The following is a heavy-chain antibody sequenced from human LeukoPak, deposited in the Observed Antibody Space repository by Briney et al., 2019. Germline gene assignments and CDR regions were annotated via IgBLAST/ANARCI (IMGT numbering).Heavy chain of an antibody. CDR2: INSRGSN. V-gene: IGHV4-61*02. D-gene: IGHD6-25*01. Sequence: SETLSLTCTASGGSISSSDYFWSWIRQPAGKGLEWIGRINSRGSNNYNPSLKSRVTLSVDTSKNQFSLKLTSVTVADTAVYYCARYRLGWFDPWGQGTLVTVSS. CDR1: GGSISSSDYF. CDR3: ARYRLGWFDP. J-gene: IGHJ5*02.